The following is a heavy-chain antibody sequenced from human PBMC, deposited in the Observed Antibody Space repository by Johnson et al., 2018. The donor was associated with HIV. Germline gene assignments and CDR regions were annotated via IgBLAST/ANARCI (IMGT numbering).Heavy chain of an antibody. D-gene: IGHD3-3*01. Sequence: QVQLVESGGGLVKPGGSLRLSCAVSGFTFSDAWMSWVRQAPGKGLEWVAFIRYDGSNKYYADSVKGRFTISRDNSKNTLYLKMNSLRAEDTAVYYCAKGFYYNCWSAFDAFDIWGQGTMVTVSS. V-gene: IGHV3-30*02. CDR1: GFTFSDAW. CDR3: AKGFYYNCWSAFDAFDI. J-gene: IGHJ3*02. CDR2: IRYDGSNK.